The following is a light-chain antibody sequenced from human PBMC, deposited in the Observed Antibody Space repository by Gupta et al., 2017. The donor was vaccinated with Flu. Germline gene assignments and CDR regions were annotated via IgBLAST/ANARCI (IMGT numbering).Light chain of an antibody. V-gene: IGKV4-1*01. CDR1: QSVLYSSNNKNY. J-gene: IGKJ2*01. CDR3: TQCYSTEAHT. CDR2: WAS. Sequence: VMTQSPDSLAVSLGERATINCKSSQSVLYSSNNKNYLAWYHQKPGQPPKLLIYWASTRESGLPQRSSASGSWPAYTLTISSRQAEDVIVNYFTQCYSTEAHTFGPGTKLEIK.